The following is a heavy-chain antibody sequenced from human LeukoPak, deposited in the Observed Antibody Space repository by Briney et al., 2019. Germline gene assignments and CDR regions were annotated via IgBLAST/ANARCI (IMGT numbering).Heavy chain of an antibody. V-gene: IGHV1-69*13. CDR1: GGTFSSYA. Sequence: ASVKVSCKASGGTFSSYAISWVRQAPGQGLEWMGGIIPIFGTANYAQKFQGRVTITADESTSTAYMELRSLRSDDTAVYYCARIVGELPRALGDYWGQGTLVTVSS. D-gene: IGHD1-26*01. CDR3: ARIVGELPRALGDY. CDR2: IIPIFGTA. J-gene: IGHJ4*02.